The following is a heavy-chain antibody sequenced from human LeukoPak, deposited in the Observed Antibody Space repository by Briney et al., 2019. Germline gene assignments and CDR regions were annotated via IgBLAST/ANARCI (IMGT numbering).Heavy chain of an antibody. J-gene: IGHJ4*02. CDR2: IYSGGST. CDR1: GFTFSSYW. CDR3: AREKYYYDSSGPTFDY. V-gene: IGHV3-53*01. D-gene: IGHD3-22*01. Sequence: PGGSLRLSCAASGFTFSSYWMSWVRQAPGKGLEWVSVIYSGGSTYYADSVKGRFTISRDNSKNTLYLQMNSLRAEDTAVYYCAREKYYYDSSGPTFDYWGQGTLVTVSS.